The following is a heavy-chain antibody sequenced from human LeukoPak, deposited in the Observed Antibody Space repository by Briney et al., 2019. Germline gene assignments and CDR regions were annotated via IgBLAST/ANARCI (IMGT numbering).Heavy chain of an antibody. Sequence: GGSLRLSCAASGFTFSSYSMNWVRQAPGKGLEWVSSISSRSSYIYYADSVKGRFTISRDNAKNSLYLQMNSLRAEDTAVYYCARDSFDYWGQGTLVTVSS. CDR1: GFTFSSYS. CDR2: ISSRSSYI. V-gene: IGHV3-21*01. CDR3: ARDSFDY. J-gene: IGHJ4*02.